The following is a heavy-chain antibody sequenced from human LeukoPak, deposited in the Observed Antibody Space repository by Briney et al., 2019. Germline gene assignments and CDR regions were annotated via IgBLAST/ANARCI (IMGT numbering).Heavy chain of an antibody. D-gene: IGHD3-9*01. Sequence: SETLSLTCTVSGGSVSSGSFYWGWIRQPPGKGLEYIGSVYYSGNTYYNPSLKSRVTISVDTSKNQFSLKLSSVTAADTAVYSCARLEASINWFDPWGQGTLVTASS. CDR2: VYYSGNT. CDR1: GGSVSSGSFY. J-gene: IGHJ5*02. CDR3: ARLEASINWFDP. V-gene: IGHV4-39*01.